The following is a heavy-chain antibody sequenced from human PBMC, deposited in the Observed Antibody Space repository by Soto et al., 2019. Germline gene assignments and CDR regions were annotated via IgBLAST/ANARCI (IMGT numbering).Heavy chain of an antibody. V-gene: IGHV1-69*13. Sequence: SVKVSCKASGYTFTSYAMHWVRQAPGQRLEWMGGINASFGTANYSQKFQGRVTITADESTSTAYMELSSLRSEDTAVYYCARGITMISKLPFDYWGQGTLVTVSS. J-gene: IGHJ4*02. CDR1: GYTFTSYA. CDR3: ARGITMISKLPFDY. D-gene: IGHD3-22*01. CDR2: INASFGTA.